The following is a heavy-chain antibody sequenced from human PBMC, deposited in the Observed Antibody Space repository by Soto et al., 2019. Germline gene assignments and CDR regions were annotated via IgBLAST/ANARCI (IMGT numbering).Heavy chain of an antibody. D-gene: IGHD6-13*01. CDR1: GGSISSYY. J-gene: IGHJ4*02. V-gene: IGHV2-70*12. CDR2: IDWDDDK. CDR3: AHKGIAAAGLGYYFDY. Sequence: TLSLTCTVSGGSISSYYWSWIRQPPGKALEWLALIDWDDDKYYTTSLKTRLTITKDTSKNQVVLTMTNMDPVDTATYYCAHKGIAAAGLGYYFDYWGQGTLVTVSS.